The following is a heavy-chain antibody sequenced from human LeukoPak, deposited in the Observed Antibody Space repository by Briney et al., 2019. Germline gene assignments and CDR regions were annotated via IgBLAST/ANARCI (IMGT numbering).Heavy chain of an antibody. V-gene: IGHV1-69*13. CDR3: ARDGDMVRGVIRWFDP. Sequence: GASVKVSCKASGGTFSSYAISWVRQAPGQGLEWMGGIIPIFGTANYAQKFQGRVTITADESTSTAYMELSSLRSEDTAVYYCARDGDMVRGVIRWFDPWGQGTLVTVSS. J-gene: IGHJ5*02. D-gene: IGHD3-10*01. CDR1: GGTFSSYA. CDR2: IIPIFGTA.